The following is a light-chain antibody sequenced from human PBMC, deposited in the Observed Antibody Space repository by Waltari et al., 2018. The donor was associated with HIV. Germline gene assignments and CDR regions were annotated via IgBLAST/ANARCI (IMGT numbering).Light chain of an antibody. CDR2: ADN. CDR1: SGSIASNY. J-gene: IGLJ3*02. Sequence: NFMLTQPHSVSESPGKTVTISCTRSSGSIASNYVQWYQQRPGSAPTTVMYADNQRHSGAPDRFAGSIDRSSNSAALTISGLKTEDEADYYCQSYDSSNHNWVFGGGTKLTVL. CDR3: QSYDSSNHNWV. V-gene: IGLV6-57*03.